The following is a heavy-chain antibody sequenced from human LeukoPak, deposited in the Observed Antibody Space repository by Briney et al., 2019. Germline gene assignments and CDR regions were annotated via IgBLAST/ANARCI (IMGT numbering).Heavy chain of an antibody. J-gene: IGHJ3*02. CDR3: TRYIGASSGSSSPSAFNI. D-gene: IGHD3-22*01. CDR1: GFTFTAYW. CDR2: IKQDGSEK. V-gene: IGHV3-7*02. Sequence: GGSLRLSCAASGFTFTAYWMSWVRQAPGKGLNWVANIKQDGSEKYYVDSVKGRFTISRDNAKNSLYLQMNSLRVEDTAVYYCTRYIGASSGSSSPSAFNIWGQGTMVTVSS.